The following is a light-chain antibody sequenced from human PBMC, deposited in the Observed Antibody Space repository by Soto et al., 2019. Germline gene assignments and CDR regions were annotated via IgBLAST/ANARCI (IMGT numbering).Light chain of an antibody. CDR1: SSDVGGYNY. CDR2: DVS. J-gene: IGLJ2*01. CDR3: SSYTSSSTVV. V-gene: IGLV2-14*01. Sequence: QSALTQPASVSGSPGQSITISCTGTSSDVGGYNYVSWYQQHPGKAPKLMIYDVSNRPSGVSNRFSGSKSGNTASLTISGLQAEDEDDYYCSSYTSSSTVVFGGGTPLTV.